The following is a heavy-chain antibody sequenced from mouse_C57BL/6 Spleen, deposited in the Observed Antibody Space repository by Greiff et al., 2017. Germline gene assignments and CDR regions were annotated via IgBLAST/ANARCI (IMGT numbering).Heavy chain of an antibody. CDR3: ARRGAYDDAMDY. Sequence: QVQLQQSGAELARPGASVKLSCKASGYTFTSYGISWVKQRTGQGLEWIGEIYPRSGNTYYNEKFKGKATLTADKSSSTAYMELRSLTSEDSAVYFCARRGAYDDAMDYWGQGTSVTVSS. CDR2: IYPRSGNT. CDR1: GYTFTSYG. D-gene: IGHD2-12*01. V-gene: IGHV1-81*01. J-gene: IGHJ4*01.